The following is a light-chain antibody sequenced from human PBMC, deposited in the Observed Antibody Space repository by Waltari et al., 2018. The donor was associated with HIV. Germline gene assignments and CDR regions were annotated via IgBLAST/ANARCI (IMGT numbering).Light chain of an antibody. CDR3: SSYSRSGTLV. J-gene: IGLJ2*01. CDR2: AVS. Sequence: QSALTQPASVSGSPGQSITISCTGTSRDVCGYNYVSWYQQPPGKAPKLMIYAVSNRASGVSNRFSGSKSGNTASLVISGLQSEDEGDYYCSSYSRSGTLVFGGGTTLTVL. V-gene: IGLV2-14*01. CDR1: SRDVCGYNY.